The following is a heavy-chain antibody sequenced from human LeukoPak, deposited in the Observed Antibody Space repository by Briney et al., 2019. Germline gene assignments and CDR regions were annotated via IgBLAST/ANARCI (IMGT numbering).Heavy chain of an antibody. Sequence: GGSLRLSCAASGFTFSSYWMHWVRQAPGKGLVWVSRIDSDGSSTNYADSVKGRFTISRDNAENTLYLQMNSLRAEDTAVYHCARGELYDSGSPRLPDWGQGTLATVSS. D-gene: IGHD3-10*01. CDR2: IDSDGSST. CDR3: ARGELYDSGSPRLPD. V-gene: IGHV3-74*01. J-gene: IGHJ4*02. CDR1: GFTFSSYW.